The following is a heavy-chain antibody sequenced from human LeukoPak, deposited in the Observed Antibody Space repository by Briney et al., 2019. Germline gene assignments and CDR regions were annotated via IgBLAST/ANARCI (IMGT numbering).Heavy chain of an antibody. CDR3: ARLGYSYGPEDYYYYGMDV. J-gene: IGHJ6*04. CDR2: IYPGDSDT. V-gene: IGHV5-51*01. Sequence: GESLKISCKGSGYSFTSYWIGWVRQTPGKGLEWMGIIYPGDSDTRYSPSFQGQVTISADKSISTAYLQWSSLKASDTAMYYCARLGYSYGPEDYYYYGMDVWGKGTTVTVSS. D-gene: IGHD5-18*01. CDR1: GYSFTSYW.